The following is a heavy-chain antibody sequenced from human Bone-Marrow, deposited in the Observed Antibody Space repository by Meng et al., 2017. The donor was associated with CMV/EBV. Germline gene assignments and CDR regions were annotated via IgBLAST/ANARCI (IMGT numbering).Heavy chain of an antibody. V-gene: IGHV3-30*18. CDR1: GFTVSSYG. D-gene: IGHD2-15*01. J-gene: IGHJ4*02. CDR2: ISYDGSNK. CDR3: AKDNLPVLYAIDY. Sequence: AAGFTVSSYGMHWVRQAPGKGLEWVAVISYDGSNKYYADSVKGRFTISRDNSKNTLYLQMNSLRAEDTAVYYCAKDNLPVLYAIDYWGQGTLVTVSS.